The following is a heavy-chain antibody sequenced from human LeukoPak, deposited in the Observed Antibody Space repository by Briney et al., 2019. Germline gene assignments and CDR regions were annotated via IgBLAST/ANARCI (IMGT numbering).Heavy chain of an antibody. CDR1: GGTFSSYA. J-gene: IGHJ4*02. CDR2: IIPIFGTA. V-gene: IGHV1-69*06. CDR3: ARATNLDTAMVTPFDY. D-gene: IGHD5-18*01. Sequence: ASVKVSCKASGGTFSSYAISWVRQAPGQGLEWMGGIIPIFGTANYAQKFQGRVTITADKSTSTAYMELSSLRSEDTAMYYCARATNLDTAMVTPFDYWGQGTLVTVSS.